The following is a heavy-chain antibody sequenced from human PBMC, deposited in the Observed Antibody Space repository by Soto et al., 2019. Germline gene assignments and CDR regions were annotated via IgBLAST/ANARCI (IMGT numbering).Heavy chain of an antibody. CDR3: TTGRFSSSLYFDS. Sequence: EVQLVESGGGLVKPGGTLRVSCAASGITFSNVWMTWVRQAPGKGLEWVGRIKSKTDGGTTDYGAPVRGRFTISRDDSKNTLYLQMNSLKSEDTAVYYCTTGRFSSSLYFDSWGKGTLVTVSS. J-gene: IGHJ4*02. CDR2: IKSKTDGGTT. D-gene: IGHD6-6*01. CDR1: GITFSNVW. V-gene: IGHV3-15*01.